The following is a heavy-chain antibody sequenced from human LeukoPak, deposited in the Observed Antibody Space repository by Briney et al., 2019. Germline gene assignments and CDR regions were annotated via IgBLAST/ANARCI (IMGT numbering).Heavy chain of an antibody. D-gene: IGHD3-22*01. CDR1: GFTFDDYA. J-gene: IGHJ4*02. CDR2: ISWNSGSI. CDR3: ARASYDSSGYVFDY. Sequence: PGRSLRLSCAASGFTFDDYAMHWVRQAPGKGLEWVSGISWNSGSIGYADSVKGRFTISRDNAKNSLYLQMNSLRAEDTAVYYCARASYDSSGYVFDYWGQGTLVTVSS. V-gene: IGHV3-9*01.